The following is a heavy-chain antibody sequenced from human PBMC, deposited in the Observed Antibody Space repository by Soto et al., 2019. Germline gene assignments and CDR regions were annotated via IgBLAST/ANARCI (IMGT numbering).Heavy chain of an antibody. CDR3: ARSVRTIAVAGNVDY. Sequence: QVPLVQSGAEVKKPGASVKVSCKASGYTFTSYGISWVRQAPGQGLEWMGWIGAYNGNTNYAQKLQGRVTMTTDTSTSTAYMELRSLRSDDTAVYYCARSVRTIAVAGNVDYWGQGTLVTVSS. CDR1: GYTFTSYG. J-gene: IGHJ4*02. D-gene: IGHD6-19*01. V-gene: IGHV1-18*04. CDR2: IGAYNGNT.